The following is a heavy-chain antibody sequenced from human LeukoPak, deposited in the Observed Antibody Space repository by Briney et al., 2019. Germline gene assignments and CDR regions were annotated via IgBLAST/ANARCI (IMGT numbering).Heavy chain of an antibody. D-gene: IGHD2-2*01. CDR1: GYSFTAYW. J-gene: IGHJ4*02. Sequence: GESLQISCKGSGYSFTAYWIGWVRQMPGKGLEWMGIIYPGDSDTKYSPSFQGQVTISADKSINTAYLQWSSLRTSDTAMYYCVRQAYADYWGQGTLVTVSS. V-gene: IGHV5-51*01. CDR2: IYPGDSDT. CDR3: VRQAYADY.